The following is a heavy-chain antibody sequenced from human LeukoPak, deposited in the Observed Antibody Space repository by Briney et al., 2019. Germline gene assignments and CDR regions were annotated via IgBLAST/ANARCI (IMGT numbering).Heavy chain of an antibody. CDR3: ARRSAAKDVFDI. CDR1: GFTFSSYS. V-gene: IGHV3-21*01. Sequence: GGSLRLSCAASGFTFSSYSMNWVRQAPGKGLEWVSSISSSSSYIYYADSVKGRFTISRDNAKNTLYLQMNSLRAEDTAVYYCARRSAAKDVFDIWGQGTMVTVSS. J-gene: IGHJ3*02. D-gene: IGHD6-25*01. CDR2: ISSSSSYI.